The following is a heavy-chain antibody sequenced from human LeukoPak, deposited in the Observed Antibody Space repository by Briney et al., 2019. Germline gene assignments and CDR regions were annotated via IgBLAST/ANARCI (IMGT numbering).Heavy chain of an antibody. Sequence: SETLSLTCTVSGDSISSSDYYWGWIRQPPGKGLEWIGSIYYTGSAHYKPSLKSRVTLFVDTSKNQFSLRLTSVTAADTAVYYCARQSLGVVAPFDYWGQGTLVTVSS. CDR2: IYYTGSA. CDR3: ARQSLGVVAPFDY. V-gene: IGHV4-39*01. CDR1: GDSISSSDYY. J-gene: IGHJ4*02. D-gene: IGHD3-16*01.